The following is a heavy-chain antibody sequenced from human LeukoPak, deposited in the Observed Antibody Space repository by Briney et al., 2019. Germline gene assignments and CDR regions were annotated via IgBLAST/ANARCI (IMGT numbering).Heavy chain of an antibody. CDR1: GGTFSRNA. V-gene: IGHV1-69*13. J-gene: IGHJ4*02. Sequence: ASVKVSCKASGGTFSRNAISGVRQAPGQGLEWMGGIIPIFGTANYAQKFQGRVTITADESTSTAYMELSSLRSEDTGVYYCAISVDYWGQGTLVTVSS. CDR3: AISVDY. CDR2: IIPIFGTA.